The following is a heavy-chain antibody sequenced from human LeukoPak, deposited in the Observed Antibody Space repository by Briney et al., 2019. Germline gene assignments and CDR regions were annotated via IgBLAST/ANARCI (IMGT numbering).Heavy chain of an antibody. Sequence: SETLSLTCTVSGGSISSYYWSWIRQPPGKGLEWIGYIYYSGSTNYNPSLKSRVTISVDTSKNQFSLKLSSVTAADTAVYYCASNYYDSSGYYVGVDYWGQGTLVTVSS. J-gene: IGHJ4*02. D-gene: IGHD3-22*01. CDR1: GGSISSYY. V-gene: IGHV4-59*01. CDR3: ASNYYDSSGYYVGVDY. CDR2: IYYSGST.